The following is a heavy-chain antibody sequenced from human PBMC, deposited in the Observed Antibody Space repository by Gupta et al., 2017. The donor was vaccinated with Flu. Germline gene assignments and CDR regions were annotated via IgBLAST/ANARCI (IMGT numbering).Heavy chain of an antibody. CDR1: GFSLSTSGMC. V-gene: IGHV2-70*01. CDR2: IDWEDTK. CDR3: ARLSDTGIDF. J-gene: IGHJ4*02. D-gene: IGHD5-18*01. Sequence: CTFSGFSLSTSGMCVTWIRQPPEQALEWLALIDWEDTKYYSTSLKTRLTISKDTSKNQVVLTMTNMDPVDTATYYCARLSDTGIDFWGQGTLVTVSS.